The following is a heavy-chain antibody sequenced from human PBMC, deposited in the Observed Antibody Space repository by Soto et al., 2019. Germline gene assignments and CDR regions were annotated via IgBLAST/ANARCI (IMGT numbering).Heavy chain of an antibody. CDR2: IIPMFGTP. Sequence: SVKVSCKASGGAFTDYIFDWVRQAPGQGLEWMGGIIPMFGTPKYAQKFQHRVTISADVSTGTAYMELARLRFDDTAVYYCAGGRDQPPVGLYFESWGEGTRVTVSS. CDR3: AGGRDQPPVGLYFES. CDR1: GGAFTDYI. V-gene: IGHV1-69*13. J-gene: IGHJ4*02. D-gene: IGHD1-26*01.